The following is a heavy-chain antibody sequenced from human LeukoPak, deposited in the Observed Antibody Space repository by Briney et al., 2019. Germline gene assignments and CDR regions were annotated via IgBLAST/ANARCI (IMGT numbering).Heavy chain of an antibody. CDR1: GFTFSNAW. CDR2: IKSKTDGGTT. V-gene: IGHV3-15*01. Sequence: GGSLRLSCAASGFTFSNAWMSWVRQAPGKGLEWVGRIKSKTDGGTTDYAAPVKGRFTISRDDSKNTLYLQMNSLKTEDTAVYYCTRLYYYYGMDVWGRGTTVTVSS. J-gene: IGHJ6*04. CDR3: TRLYYYYGMDV.